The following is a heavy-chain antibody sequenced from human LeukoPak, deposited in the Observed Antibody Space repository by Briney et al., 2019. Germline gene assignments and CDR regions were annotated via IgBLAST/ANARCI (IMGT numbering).Heavy chain of an antibody. J-gene: IGHJ4*02. CDR3: AKDTACSSTSCLHYYFDY. CDR2: ISGSGGAP. Sequence: GGSLRLSCAASGFTFNSYAMSWVRQAPGKGLEWVSLISGSGGAPYYADSVKGRFTISRDNSKNTLYLQMNSLRAEDTAVYYCAKDTACSSTSCLHYYFDYWGQGTLVTVSS. V-gene: IGHV3-23*01. D-gene: IGHD2-2*01. CDR1: GFTFNSYA.